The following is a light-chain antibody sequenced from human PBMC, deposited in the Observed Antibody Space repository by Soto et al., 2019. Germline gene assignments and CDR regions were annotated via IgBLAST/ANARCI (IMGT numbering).Light chain of an antibody. CDR1: SSDVGSYNL. CDR3: CSYAGSSPSWW. Sequence: QSVLTQPASVSGSPGQSITISCTGTSSDVGSYNLVSWYQQHPGKAPKLMIYEGSKRPSGVSNRFSGSKSGNTASLTISGLQAEDEADYYCCSYAGSSPSWWFGGGTKLTVL. V-gene: IGLV2-23*01. J-gene: IGLJ3*02. CDR2: EGS.